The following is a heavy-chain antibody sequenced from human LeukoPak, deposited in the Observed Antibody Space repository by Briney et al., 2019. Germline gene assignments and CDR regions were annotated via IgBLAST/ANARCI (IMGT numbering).Heavy chain of an antibody. Sequence: GGSLRLSCAASGFTFSSYDMHWVRQVTGKGLEWVSAIDTAGDTYYPGSVKGRFTISRENAKNSLYLQMNSLRAGDTAVYYCARAPLGGYGPWYWGQGTLVTVSS. CDR3: ARAPLGGYGPWY. CDR2: IDTAGDT. J-gene: IGHJ4*02. D-gene: IGHD3-22*01. V-gene: IGHV3-13*01. CDR1: GFTFSSYD.